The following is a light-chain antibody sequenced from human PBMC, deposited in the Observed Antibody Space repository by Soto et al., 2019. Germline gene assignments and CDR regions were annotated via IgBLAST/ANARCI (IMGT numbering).Light chain of an antibody. Sequence: DIQTTQSPSTLSASVGDRVTITCRASQSISHFLAWYQQKPGKVPKLLIYDASNLGSGVPSRFSGSGSGTDFTLTVSSLQPEDFATYYCLQDHDDSWTFGQGTKVDI. V-gene: IGKV1-5*01. J-gene: IGKJ1*01. CDR1: QSISHF. CDR2: DAS. CDR3: LQDHDDSWT.